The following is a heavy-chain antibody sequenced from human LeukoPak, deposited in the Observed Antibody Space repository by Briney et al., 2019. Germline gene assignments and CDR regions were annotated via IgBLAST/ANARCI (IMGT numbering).Heavy chain of an antibody. CDR1: GFTFSSYW. Sequence: PGGSLRLSCAASGFTFSSYWMSWVRQAPGKGLEWVANMKQDGSEKYYVDSVKGRFTISRDNAKNSLYLQMHSLRAEDTAVYYCAKASVWTMVRVVSYLDEWGQGIQVTVSS. J-gene: IGHJ4*02. CDR2: MKQDGSEK. CDR3: AKASVWTMVRVVSYLDE. D-gene: IGHD3-10*01. V-gene: IGHV3-7*03.